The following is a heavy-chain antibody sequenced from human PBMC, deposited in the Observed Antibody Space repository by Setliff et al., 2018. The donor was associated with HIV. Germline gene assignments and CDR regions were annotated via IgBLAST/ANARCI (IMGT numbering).Heavy chain of an antibody. Sequence: SETLSLTCGVPGYSISSGYYWGWIRQPPGKGLEWIGSIYHNGITYYNPSLKSRVTISVDTSQNQFSLKLSSVTAADTAVYYCARHRDGGTYPLDYWGQGTLVTVSS. V-gene: IGHV4-38-2*01. J-gene: IGHJ4*02. D-gene: IGHD1-26*01. CDR2: IYHNGIT. CDR1: GYSISSGYY. CDR3: ARHRDGGTYPLDY.